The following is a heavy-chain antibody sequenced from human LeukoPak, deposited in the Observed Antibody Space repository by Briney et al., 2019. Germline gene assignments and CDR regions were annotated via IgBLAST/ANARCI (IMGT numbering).Heavy chain of an antibody. CDR3: AREGPWFGELHGMDV. V-gene: IGHV4-30-2*01. Sequence: SETLSLTCAVSGGSISSGGYSWSWIRQPPGKGLEWIGYIYHSGSTYYNPSLKSRVTISVDRSKNQFSLKLSSVTAADTAVYYCAREGPWFGELHGMDVWGQGTTVTVSS. J-gene: IGHJ6*02. D-gene: IGHD3-10*01. CDR1: GGSISSGGYS. CDR2: IYHSGST.